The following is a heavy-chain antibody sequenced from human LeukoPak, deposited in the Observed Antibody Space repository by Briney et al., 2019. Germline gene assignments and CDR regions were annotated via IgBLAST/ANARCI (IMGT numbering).Heavy chain of an antibody. CDR2: ISGSGGHT. V-gene: IGHV3-23*01. D-gene: IGHD2-15*01. Sequence: PGGSLRLSCVGSGFTFSRSAMSWVRLAPGKGLEWVSGISGSGGHTYYTDSVKGRFTISRDNSKTTVSLQMNSLTTDDTAVYYCARDLIGYCSGGSCPHWGQGTLVTVSS. J-gene: IGHJ4*02. CDR1: GFTFSRSA. CDR3: ARDLIGYCSGGSCPH.